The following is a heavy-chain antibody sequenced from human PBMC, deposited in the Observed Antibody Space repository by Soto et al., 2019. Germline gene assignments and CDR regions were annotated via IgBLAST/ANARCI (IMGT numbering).Heavy chain of an antibody. J-gene: IGHJ5*02. CDR1: GGTFSSYA. V-gene: IGHV1-69*13. CDR2: IIPIFGTA. Sequence: ASVKVSCKASGGTFSSYAISWVRQAPGQGLEWMGGIIPIFGTANYAQKFQGRVTITADESTSTAYMELSSLRSEDTAVYYCARSKQLLDDWFDPWGQGTLVTVSS. D-gene: IGHD5-18*01. CDR3: ARSKQLLDDWFDP.